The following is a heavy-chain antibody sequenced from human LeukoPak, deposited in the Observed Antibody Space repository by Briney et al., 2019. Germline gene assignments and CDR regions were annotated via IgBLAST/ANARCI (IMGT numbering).Heavy chain of an antibody. D-gene: IGHD3-22*01. CDR2: ISAYNGNT. Sequence: ASVKVSCKASGYTFTSYGISGVRQAPGQGLEWMGWISAYNGNTNYAQKLQGRVTMTTDTSTSTAYMELRSLRSDDTAVYYCARGTPAYYYYDSSGPGYSNWFDPWGQGTLVTVSS. V-gene: IGHV1-18*01. J-gene: IGHJ5*02. CDR3: ARGTPAYYYYDSSGPGYSNWFDP. CDR1: GYTFTSYG.